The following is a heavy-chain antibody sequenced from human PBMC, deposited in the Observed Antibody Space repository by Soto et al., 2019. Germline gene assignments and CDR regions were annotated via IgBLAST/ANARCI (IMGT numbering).Heavy chain of an antibody. CDR2: ISSSSSYI. V-gene: IGHV3-21*01. CDR3: AREQTTYYYDSSGQLGVDY. Sequence: GGSLRLSCAASGFTFSSYSMNWVRQAPGKGLEWVSSISSSSSYIYYADSVKGRFTISRDNAKNSLYLQMNSLRAEDTAVYYCAREQTTYYYDSSGQLGVDYWGQGTLVTVSS. CDR1: GFTFSSYS. D-gene: IGHD3-22*01. J-gene: IGHJ4*02.